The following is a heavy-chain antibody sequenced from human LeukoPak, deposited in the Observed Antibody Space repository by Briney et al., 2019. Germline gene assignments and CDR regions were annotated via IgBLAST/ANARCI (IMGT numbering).Heavy chain of an antibody. J-gene: IGHJ4*02. Sequence: GGSLRLSCAASGFTFSGFWMSWVRQAPGKGLEWVANIKQDATEKYYIDSVKGRFTISRDNVQNSLYLQMDSLRVEDTAVYYCAKGPIAVAGTGMDYWGQGTLVTVSS. CDR2: IKQDATEK. CDR1: GFTFSGFW. CDR3: AKGPIAVAGTGMDY. D-gene: IGHD6-19*01. V-gene: IGHV3-7*01.